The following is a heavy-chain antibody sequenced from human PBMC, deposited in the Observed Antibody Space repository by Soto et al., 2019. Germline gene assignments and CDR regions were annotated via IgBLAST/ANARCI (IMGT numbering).Heavy chain of an antibody. J-gene: IGHJ3*02. D-gene: IGHD3-10*01. V-gene: IGHV1-2*04. CDR2: INPNSGGT. CDR3: ARAPPITMVRGVMGTPDAFDI. CDR1: GYTFTGYY. Sequence: QVQLVQSGAEVKKPGASVKVSCKASGYTFTGYYMHWVRQAPGQGLEWMGWINPNSGGTNYAQKFQGWVTMTRDTSISTAYMELSRLRSDDTAVYYCARAPPITMVRGVMGTPDAFDIWGKGTMVTVSS.